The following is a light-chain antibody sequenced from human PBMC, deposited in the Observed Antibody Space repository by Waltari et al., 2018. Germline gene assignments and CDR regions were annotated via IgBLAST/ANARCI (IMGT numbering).Light chain of an antibody. CDR2: IGS. Sequence: IVMPQSPLSLPVTPGEPASVSCTSSQGLLHTNGYYYLNWDLQKPGQSHRLLDFIGSNPASRVPYRFSGSGSGTDVTLKISRVTAKDVGVYYCMQTLQTPITFGQGTRLEIK. V-gene: IGKV2-28*01. CDR1: QGLLHTNGYYY. J-gene: IGKJ5*01. CDR3: MQTLQTPIT.